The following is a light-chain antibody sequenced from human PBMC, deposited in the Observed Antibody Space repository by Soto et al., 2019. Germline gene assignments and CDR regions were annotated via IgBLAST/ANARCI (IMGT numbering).Light chain of an antibody. CDR3: HQYGRT. J-gene: IGKJ1*01. V-gene: IGKV3-20*01. CDR2: GAS. Sequence: EIVLTQSPGTLSLSPGERATLSCRASQSVSSSTLAWYQQRPGQAPRLLIYGASSRATGIPDRFSGSGSGTDFTLTISRLEAEDFAVYYCHQYGRTFGQATKVEIK. CDR1: QSVSSST.